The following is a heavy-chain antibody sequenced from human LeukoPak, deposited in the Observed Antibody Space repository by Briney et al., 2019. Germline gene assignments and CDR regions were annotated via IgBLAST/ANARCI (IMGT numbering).Heavy chain of an antibody. V-gene: IGHV1-2*02. D-gene: IGHD1-1*01. Sequence: ASGKVSCNASGGTFSSYAISWWREAPGQGVEWLGGINPNSVGADYAPTYKGRVTMTRATAISTANMELCRLRSGETAVYYCSTEHGCDEAFDIWGQGTMVTVSS. CDR3: STEHGCDEAFDI. J-gene: IGHJ3*02. CDR2: INPNSVGA. CDR1: GGTFSSYA.